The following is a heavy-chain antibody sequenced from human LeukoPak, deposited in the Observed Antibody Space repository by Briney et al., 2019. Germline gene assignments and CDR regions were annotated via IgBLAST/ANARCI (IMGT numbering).Heavy chain of an antibody. V-gene: IGHV3-30-3*01. CDR1: GFTFSSYA. CDR3: AREISSSWSGPLDY. Sequence: PGGSLRLSCAASGFTFSSYAMHWVRQAPGKGLEWVAVISYDGSNKYYADSVKGRFTISRDNSKNTLYLQMNSLRADDTAVYYCAREISSSWSGPLDYWGQGTLVTVSS. D-gene: IGHD6-13*01. CDR2: ISYDGSNK. J-gene: IGHJ4*02.